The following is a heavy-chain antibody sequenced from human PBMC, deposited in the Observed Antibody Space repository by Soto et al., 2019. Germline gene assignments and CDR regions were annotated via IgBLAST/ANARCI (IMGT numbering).Heavy chain of an antibody. CDR1: KFSFSGYW. J-gene: IGHJ5*02. V-gene: IGHV3-74*01. D-gene: IGHD1-26*01. CDR2: VNPDGSTT. Sequence: EVQLVESGGGLVQPGGSLRLSCAASKFSFSGYWMHWVRQAPGKGLMWVSRVNPDGSTTTYADSVKGRFTISRDNAKNTVFLQMNRLRADYTAVYYCAKVASGSYDWFDPWGQGTLVTVSS. CDR3: AKVASGSYDWFDP.